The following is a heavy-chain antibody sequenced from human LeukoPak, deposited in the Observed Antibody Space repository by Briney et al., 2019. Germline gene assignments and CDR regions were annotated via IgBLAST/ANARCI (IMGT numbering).Heavy chain of an antibody. V-gene: IGHV1-2*02. CDR3: ATPRDLTGDEGIDY. D-gene: IGHD7-27*01. Sequence: ASVKVSCKASGYTFTGYYMRWVRQAPGQGLEWMGWINPNSGGTNYAQKFQGRVTMTRDTSISTAYMEMSRLRSDDTAVYYCATPRDLTGDEGIDYWGQGTLVTVSS. J-gene: IGHJ4*02. CDR2: INPNSGGT. CDR1: GYTFTGYY.